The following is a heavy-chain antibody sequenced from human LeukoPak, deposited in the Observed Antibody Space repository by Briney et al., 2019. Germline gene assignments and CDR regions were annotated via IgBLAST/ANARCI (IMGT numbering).Heavy chain of an antibody. CDR3: ASTPYCSSTSCSKRDYYGMDV. Sequence: SVKVSCKASGGTFSSYAISWVRQAPGQGLEWMGGIIAIFGTANYAQKFQGRVTITADESTSTAYMELSSLRSEDTAVYYCASTPYCSSTSCSKRDYYGMDVWGKGTTVTVSS. CDR2: IIAIFGTA. CDR1: GGTFSSYA. V-gene: IGHV1-69*01. J-gene: IGHJ6*04. D-gene: IGHD2-2*01.